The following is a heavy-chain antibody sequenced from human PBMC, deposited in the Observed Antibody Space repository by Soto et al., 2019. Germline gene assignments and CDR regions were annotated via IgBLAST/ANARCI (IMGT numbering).Heavy chain of an antibody. V-gene: IGHV4-34*01. D-gene: IGHD5-18*01. CDR3: ASQVGYSYGFGWFDP. CDR2: INHSGST. J-gene: IGHJ5*02. Sequence: SETLSLTYAVYGGSFSGYYWSWIRQPPGKGLEWIGEINHSGSTNYNPSLKSRVTISVDTSKNQFSLKLSSVTAADTAVYYCASQVGYSYGFGWFDPWGQGTLVTVSS. CDR1: GGSFSGYY.